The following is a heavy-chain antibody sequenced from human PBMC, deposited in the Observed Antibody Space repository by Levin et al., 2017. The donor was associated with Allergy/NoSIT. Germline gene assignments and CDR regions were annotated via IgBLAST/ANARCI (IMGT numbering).Heavy chain of an antibody. V-gene: IGHV3-7*01. CDR1: GFTFSSYW. J-gene: IGHJ3*02. CDR2: IKQDGSEK. D-gene: IGHD6-13*01. CDR3: ARWGIAAAEGDAFDS. Sequence: SCAASGFTFSSYWMSWVRQAPGKGLEWVANIKQDGSEKYYVDSVKGRFTISRDNAKNSLYLQMNSLRAEDTAVYYCARWGIAAAEGDAFDSWGQGTMVTVSS.